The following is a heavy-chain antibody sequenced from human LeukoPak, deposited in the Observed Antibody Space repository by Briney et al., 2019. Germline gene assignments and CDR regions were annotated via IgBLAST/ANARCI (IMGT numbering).Heavy chain of an antibody. D-gene: IGHD2-8*01. J-gene: IGHJ4*02. CDR1: GYSFTNYW. Sequence: GESLKISCKGSGYSFTNYWIAWVRQMPGKGLEWMGIIYPGDSDTRYSPSFRGQVIISTDKSINTAYLQWSSQKASDTAMYYCARPPYCSNADCPLDYWGQGTLVTVSS. CDR3: ARPPYCSNADCPLDY. CDR2: IYPGDSDT. V-gene: IGHV5-51*01.